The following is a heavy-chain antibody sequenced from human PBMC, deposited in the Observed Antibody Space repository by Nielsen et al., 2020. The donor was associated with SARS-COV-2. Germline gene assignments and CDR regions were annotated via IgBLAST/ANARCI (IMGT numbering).Heavy chain of an antibody. D-gene: IGHD2-2*01. J-gene: IGHJ5*02. CDR1: GFTFSGYD. V-gene: IGHV3-30*19. Sequence: GESLKISCAASGFTFSGYDLHWVRQALGKGLEWVAVISYVGSNKYYADSVKGRFTISRDNSKNTLYLQMNSLRAEDTAVYYCARPGRRYCSNTSPSCAWFDPWGQGTLVTVSS. CDR3: ARPGRRYCSNTSPSCAWFDP. CDR2: ISYVGSNK.